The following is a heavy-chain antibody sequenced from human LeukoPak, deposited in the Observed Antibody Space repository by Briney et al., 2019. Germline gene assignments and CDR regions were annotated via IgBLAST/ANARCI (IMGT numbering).Heavy chain of an antibody. V-gene: IGHV6-1*01. D-gene: IGHD1-26*01. CDR3: ATDLVVGALGNHNKPFDY. CDR1: GDSVSSNSAA. Sequence: SQTLSLTCAISGDSVSSNSAAWNWIRQSPSRGLEWLGRTYYRSKWYNDYAVSVKSRITINPDTSKNQFSLQLNSVTPEDTAVYYCATDLVVGALGNHNKPFDYWGQGTLVTVSS. CDR2: TYYRSKWYN. J-gene: IGHJ4*02.